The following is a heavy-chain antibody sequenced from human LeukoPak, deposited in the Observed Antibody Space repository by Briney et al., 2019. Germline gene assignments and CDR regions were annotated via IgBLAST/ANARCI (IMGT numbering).Heavy chain of an antibody. D-gene: IGHD3-22*01. CDR2: ISGSSSTT. CDR1: GFTFSSSG. CDR3: ARGDYDSSGYYYDY. J-gene: IGHJ4*02. V-gene: IGHV3-48*01. Sequence: PGGSLRLSCAASGFTFSSSGMNWVRQAPGKGLEWVSYISGSSSTTYYADSVKGRFTISRDNAKNSLYLQMNSLRAEDTAVYYCARGDYDSSGYYYDYWGQGILVTVSS.